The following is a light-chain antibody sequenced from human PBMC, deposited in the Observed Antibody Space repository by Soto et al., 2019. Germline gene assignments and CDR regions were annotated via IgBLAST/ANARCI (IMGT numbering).Light chain of an antibody. CDR1: QGISNY. CDR2: TAS. CDR3: QQADSFPLT. Sequence: DVQMTQSPSSVSASVGDRVTITCRASQGISNYLAWYQHKPGKAPNLLIYTASILHSGVPSRFSGSGSGTDFTLTISNLQPEDFATYYCQQADSFPLTLGGGTKVEIK. V-gene: IGKV1-12*01. J-gene: IGKJ4*01.